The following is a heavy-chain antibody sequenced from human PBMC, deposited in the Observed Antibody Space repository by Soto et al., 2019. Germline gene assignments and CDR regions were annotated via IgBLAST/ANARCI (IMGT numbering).Heavy chain of an antibody. CDR3: ARSDTAMPTYYYYYGMDV. V-gene: IGHV1-69*13. CDR1: GGTFSSYA. Sequence: SVKVSCKASGGTFSSYAISWVRQAPGQGLEWMGGIIPIFGTANYAQKFQGRVTITADESTSTAYMELSSLRSEDTAVYYCARSDTAMPTYYYYYGMDVWGQGTTVTAP. CDR2: IIPIFGTA. D-gene: IGHD5-18*01. J-gene: IGHJ6*02.